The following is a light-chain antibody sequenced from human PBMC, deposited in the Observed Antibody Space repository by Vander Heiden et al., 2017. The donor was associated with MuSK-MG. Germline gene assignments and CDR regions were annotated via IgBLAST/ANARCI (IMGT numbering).Light chain of an antibody. V-gene: IGKV1-39*01. CDR1: QSVSRY. CDR2: AAS. CDR3: QQSYNAVT. J-gene: IGKJ4*01. Sequence: DIQMTQSPSSLSASVGDTVTITCRASQSVSRYLNWYQQKPGKAPELLIYAASSLQSGVPSRFSGSGSGTDFTLTISGLQRDDFASYYCQQSYNAVTFGGGTKVEIK.